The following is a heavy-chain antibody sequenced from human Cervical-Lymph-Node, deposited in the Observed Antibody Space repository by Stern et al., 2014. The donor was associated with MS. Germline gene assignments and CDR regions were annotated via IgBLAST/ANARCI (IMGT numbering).Heavy chain of an antibody. CDR3: AHTSSSGFDP. V-gene: IGHV1-18*01. CDR2: ISSNSGNT. CDR1: GDPLRSYG. J-gene: IGHJ5*02. Sequence: VQLVESEAEVKKPGASVKVSCKASGDPLRSYGISWVRQAPGQGLEWMGWISSNSGNTEYTQKFQGRVTITTDTSTRTAYMELRNLRSDDTAMYYCAHTSSSGFDPWGQGTLVTVSS. D-gene: IGHD6-6*01.